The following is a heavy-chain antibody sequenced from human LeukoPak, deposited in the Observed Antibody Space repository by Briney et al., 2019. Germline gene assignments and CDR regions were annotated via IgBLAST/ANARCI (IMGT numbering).Heavy chain of an antibody. V-gene: IGHV3-15*01. Sequence: GGSLRLSCAASGFTFSNAWMSWVRQAPGKGLEWVGRIKSKTDGGTTDYAAPVKGRFTISRDDSKNTLYLQMNSLKTEDTAVYYCTTDILAYCGGDCYSLDYWGQGTLVTVSS. J-gene: IGHJ4*02. CDR1: GFTFSNAW. CDR3: TTDILAYCGGDCYSLDY. D-gene: IGHD2-21*02. CDR2: IKSKTDGGTT.